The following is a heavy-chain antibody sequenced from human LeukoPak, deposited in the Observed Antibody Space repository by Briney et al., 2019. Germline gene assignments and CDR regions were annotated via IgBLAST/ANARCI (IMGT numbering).Heavy chain of an antibody. J-gene: IGHJ4*02. CDR1: GGSFSGYY. D-gene: IGHD3-22*01. V-gene: IGHV4-34*01. Sequence: PSETLSLTCAVYGGSFSGYYWSWIRQPPGKGLEWIGEINHSGSTNYNPSLKSRVTISVGTSKNQFSLKLSSVTAADTAVYYCARASYYYDSSGYYAPHIWGQGTLVTVSS. CDR3: ARASYYYDSSGYYAPHI. CDR2: INHSGST.